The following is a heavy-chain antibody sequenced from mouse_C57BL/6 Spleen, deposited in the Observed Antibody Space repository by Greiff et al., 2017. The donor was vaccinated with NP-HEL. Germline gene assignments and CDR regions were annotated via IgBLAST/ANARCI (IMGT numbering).Heavy chain of an antibody. J-gene: IGHJ1*03. CDR3: ARGFDYYGSSYLWYFDV. V-gene: IGHV1-80*01. Sequence: QVQLQQSGAELVKPGASVKISCKASGYAFSSYWMNWVKQRPGKGLEWIGQIYPGDGDTNYNGKFKGKATLTADKSSSTAYMQLSSLTSEDSAVYFCARGFDYYGSSYLWYFDVWGTGTTVTVSS. D-gene: IGHD1-1*01. CDR1: GYAFSSYW. CDR2: IYPGDGDT.